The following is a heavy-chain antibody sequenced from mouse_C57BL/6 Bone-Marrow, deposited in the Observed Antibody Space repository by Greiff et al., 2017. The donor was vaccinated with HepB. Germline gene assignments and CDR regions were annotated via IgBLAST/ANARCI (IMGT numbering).Heavy chain of an antibody. CDR1: GFNFKDDY. V-gene: IGHV14-4*01. Sequence: EVQLQQSGAELVRPGASVKLSCTASGFNFKDDYMHWVKQRPEQGLEWIGWIDPENGDTEYASKFQGKATITADTSSNTAYLQLSSLTSEDTAVYYCTTWHYFDYWGQGTTLTVSS. CDR3: TTWHYFDY. J-gene: IGHJ2*01. CDR2: IDPENGDT.